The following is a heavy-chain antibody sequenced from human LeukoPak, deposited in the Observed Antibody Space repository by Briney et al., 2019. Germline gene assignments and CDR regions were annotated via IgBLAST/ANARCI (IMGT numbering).Heavy chain of an antibody. Sequence: GGSLGLSCAASGFTFNNYAMCWVLQAPGKGLEWVSTTSGSGDSTNYADSVKGRFTISRDNSKNTLYLQMNSLTAEDTAVYYCTKDLGSSSWRPPNYYGMDVWGQGTTVTVSS. CDR2: TSGSGDST. CDR3: TKDLGSSSWRPPNYYGMDV. V-gene: IGHV3-23*01. CDR1: GFTFNNYA. D-gene: IGHD6-13*01. J-gene: IGHJ6*02.